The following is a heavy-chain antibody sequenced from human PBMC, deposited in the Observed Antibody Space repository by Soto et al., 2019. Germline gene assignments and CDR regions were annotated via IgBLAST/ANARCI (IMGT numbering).Heavy chain of an antibody. CDR1: GGSISSSSYY. D-gene: IGHD3-3*01. CDR3: ARHEDFWSGYYPIDY. J-gene: IGHJ4*02. CDR2: IYYSGST. V-gene: IGHV4-39*01. Sequence: QLQLQESGPGLVKPSETLSLTCTVSGGSISSSSYYWGWIRQPPGKGLEWIGSIYYSGSTYYNPSLKSRVPLSVDTSKHQFPLKLSSVTAADTAVYYCARHEDFWSGYYPIDYWGQGTLVTVSS.